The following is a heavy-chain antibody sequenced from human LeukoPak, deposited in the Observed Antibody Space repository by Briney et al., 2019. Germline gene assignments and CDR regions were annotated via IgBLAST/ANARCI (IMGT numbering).Heavy chain of an antibody. V-gene: IGHV4-59*08. CDR2: IYYSGST. D-gene: IGHD3-22*01. CDR3: ARLNYYDSSGYPSYYFDY. CDR1: GGSISSYY. Sequence: PSETLSLTCTVSGGSISSYYWSWIRQPPGKGLEGIGYIYYSGSTNYNPSLKSRVTISVDTSKNQFSLKLSSVTAADTAVYYCARLNYYDSSGYPSYYFDYWGQGTLVTVSS. J-gene: IGHJ4*02.